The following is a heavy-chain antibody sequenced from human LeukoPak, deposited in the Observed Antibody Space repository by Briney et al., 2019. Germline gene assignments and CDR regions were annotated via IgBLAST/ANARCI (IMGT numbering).Heavy chain of an antibody. CDR1: GFTFSSYG. D-gene: IGHD3-10*01. CDR3: TKETEYYYGSGSFDP. CDR2: ILYDGSNK. J-gene: IGHJ5*02. V-gene: IGHV3-30*18. Sequence: PGGSLRLSCAASGFTFSSYGMHWVRQAPGKGLEWVAVILYDGSNKYYADSVKGRFTISRDNSKNTLYLQMNSLRAEDTAVYYCTKETEYYYGSGSFDPWGQGTLVTVSS.